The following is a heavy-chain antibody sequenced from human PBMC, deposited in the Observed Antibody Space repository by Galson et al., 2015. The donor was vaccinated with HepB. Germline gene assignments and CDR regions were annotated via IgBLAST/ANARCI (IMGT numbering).Heavy chain of an antibody. Sequence: ETLSLTCVVSGGSIRGYYLNWIRQSPGKGLEWIGHIYYSASTYYNPSLKSRVTISADTSRNQVSLKLMSVTAADTAVYYCARGIMTTTSYSDYWGQGTLVTVSS. CDR2: IYYSAST. CDR3: ARGIMTTTSYSDY. V-gene: IGHV4-59*01. D-gene: IGHD4-11*01. J-gene: IGHJ4*02. CDR1: GGSIRGYY.